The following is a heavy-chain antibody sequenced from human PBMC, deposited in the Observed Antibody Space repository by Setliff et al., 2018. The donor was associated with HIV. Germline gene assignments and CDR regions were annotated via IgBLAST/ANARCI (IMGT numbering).Heavy chain of an antibody. D-gene: IGHD2-2*01. V-gene: IGHV1-69*10. CDR1: GATFSSYA. J-gene: IGHJ5*02. Sequence: SVKVSCKASGATFSSYAISWVRQAPGQGLEWMGGIIPILGIANYAQKFQDRVTITADKSTGTAYMELSSLRSEDTAVYYCARAQYQLLEPPTYNWFDPWGQGTLVTVSS. CDR2: IIPILGIA. CDR3: ARAQYQLLEPPTYNWFDP.